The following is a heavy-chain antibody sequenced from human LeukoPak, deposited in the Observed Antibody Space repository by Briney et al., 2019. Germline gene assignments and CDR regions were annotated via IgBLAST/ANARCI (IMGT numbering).Heavy chain of an antibody. J-gene: IGHJ4*02. CDR2: ICWNSGSI. CDR1: GFTFDDYA. Sequence: PGRSLRLSGATSGFTFDDYAMHWVRQVPGQGLEGVSGICWNSGSIGYADSVKGRLTISRDSAKTSLDQQMSRLRTENTALYYCARALTATTGTAAYFNFWGRGTLVSVS. V-gene: IGHV3-9*01. CDR3: ARALTATTGTAAYFNF. D-gene: IGHD6-13*01.